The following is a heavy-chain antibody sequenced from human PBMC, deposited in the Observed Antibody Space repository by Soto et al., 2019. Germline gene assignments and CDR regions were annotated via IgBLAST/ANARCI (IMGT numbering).Heavy chain of an antibody. CDR3: VKGYWKGDV. D-gene: IGHD1-1*01. CDR2: ISGSGGSI. J-gene: IGHJ6*02. V-gene: IGHV3-23*01. Sequence: EVELLESWGGLVQPGGSLRLSCAASGFTFSTYAMNWVRQAPGNGLEWVSAISGSGGSIHYADSVKGRFTISRDNSKNTLYLQMNSLRDEDTAVYHCVKGYWKGDVRGQGTTVTVSS. CDR1: GFTFSTYA.